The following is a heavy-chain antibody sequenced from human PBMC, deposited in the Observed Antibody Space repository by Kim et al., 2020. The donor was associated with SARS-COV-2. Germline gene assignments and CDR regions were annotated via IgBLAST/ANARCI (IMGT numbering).Heavy chain of an antibody. Sequence: SETLSLTCAVSGGSISSSNWWSWVRQPPGKGLEWIGEIYHSGSTNYNPSLKSRVTISVDKSKNQFSLKLSSVTAADTAVYYCARSYCSSTSCRLDYWGQGTLVTVSS. D-gene: IGHD2-2*01. CDR3: ARSYCSSTSCRLDY. CDR2: IYHSGST. CDR1: GGSISSSNW. J-gene: IGHJ4*02. V-gene: IGHV4-4*02.